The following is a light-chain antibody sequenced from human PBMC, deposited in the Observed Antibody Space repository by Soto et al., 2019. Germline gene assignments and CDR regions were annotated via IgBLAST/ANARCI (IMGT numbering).Light chain of an antibody. V-gene: IGLV2-8*01. J-gene: IGLJ1*01. CDR1: NXDVGYYDY. Sequence: QSVLTQPPSASGFPGQSVTICCTGTNXDVGYYDYVSWYQQHPGKAPKLVIYEVTKRPSGVPDRVSASKSGNTASLTVSGLRAEHEADYSCSSYAGSNNFVCRSGTKVTV. CDR3: SSYAGSNNFV. CDR2: EVT.